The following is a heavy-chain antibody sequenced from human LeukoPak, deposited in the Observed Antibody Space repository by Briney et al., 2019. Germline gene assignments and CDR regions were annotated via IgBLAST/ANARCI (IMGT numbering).Heavy chain of an antibody. CDR1: GYTFTSYG. Sequence: ASVKVPCKASGYTFTSYGISWVRQAPGQGLEWMGRISAYNGNTNYAQKLQGRVTMTTDTSTSTAYMELRSLRSDDTAVYYCATVYSGSPFDYWGQGTLVTVSS. CDR2: ISAYNGNT. CDR3: ATVYSGSPFDY. V-gene: IGHV1-18*01. J-gene: IGHJ4*02. D-gene: IGHD1-26*01.